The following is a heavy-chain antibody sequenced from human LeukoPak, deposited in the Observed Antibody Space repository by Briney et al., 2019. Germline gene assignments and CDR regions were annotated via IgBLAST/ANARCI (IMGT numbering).Heavy chain of an antibody. Sequence: PSETLSLTCTVSGYTISSGYYWGWIRQPPGKGLEWIGSIYHSGSTYYNPSLKSRVTISVDTSKNQFSLKLSSVTAADTAVYYCARVNTYYDFWSGYYHPYFDYWGQGTLVTVSS. CDR1: GYTISSGYY. CDR3: ARVNTYYDFWSGYYHPYFDY. D-gene: IGHD3-3*01. CDR2: IYHSGST. J-gene: IGHJ4*02. V-gene: IGHV4-38-2*02.